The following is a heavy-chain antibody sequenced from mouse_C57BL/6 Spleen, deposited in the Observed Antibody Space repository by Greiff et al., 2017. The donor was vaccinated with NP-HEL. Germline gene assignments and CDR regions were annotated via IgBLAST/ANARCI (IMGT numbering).Heavy chain of an antibody. Sequence: EVQRVESGGGLVKPGGSLKLSCAASGFTFSDYGMHWVRQAPEKGLEWVAYISSGSSTIYYADTVKGRFTISRDNAKNTLFLQMTILRAEDTAMYYCASGRYGSSFFDYWGQGTTLTVSS. D-gene: IGHD1-1*01. CDR1: GFTFSDYG. CDR3: ASGRYGSSFFDY. J-gene: IGHJ2*01. V-gene: IGHV5-17*01. CDR2: ISSGSSTI.